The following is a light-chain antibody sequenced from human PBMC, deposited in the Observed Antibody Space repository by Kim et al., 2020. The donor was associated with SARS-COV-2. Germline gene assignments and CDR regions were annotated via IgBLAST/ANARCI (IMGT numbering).Light chain of an antibody. CDR3: QQGYSTPYT. V-gene: IGKV1-39*01. J-gene: IGKJ2*01. CDR2: AAS. Sequence: DIQMTQSPSSLSASVGDRVTITCRASHSISRNVYWYQQKPGKAPKLLIYAASTVQGGVPSRFSGSESGTDFTLTISSLQPEDFATYYCQQGYSTPYTFGQGTKLEI. CDR1: HSISRN.